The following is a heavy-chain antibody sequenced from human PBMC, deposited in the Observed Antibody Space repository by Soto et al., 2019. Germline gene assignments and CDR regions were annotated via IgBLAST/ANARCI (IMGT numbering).Heavy chain of an antibody. D-gene: IGHD6-13*01. Sequence: SETLSLPCVVSGGSLSDYFWRWIRQPPGMALEWIGEINHHGSINYNPSLQSRVTVSVDTSKNQFSLTLNSVTAADTATCYCVRGGIAHWAYFYYMDVWDRGTTVTVSS. CDR1: GGSLSDYF. CDR3: VRGGIAHWAYFYYMDV. CDR2: INHHGSI. V-gene: IGHV4-34*01. J-gene: IGHJ6*03.